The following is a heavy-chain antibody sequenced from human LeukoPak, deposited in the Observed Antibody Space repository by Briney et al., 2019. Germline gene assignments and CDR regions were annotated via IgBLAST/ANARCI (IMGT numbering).Heavy chain of an antibody. D-gene: IGHD6-13*01. Sequence: GESLKISCKGSGYSFTSYWIGWVRQMPGKGLEWMGIIYPGDSDTRYSPSFQGQVTISADKSISTAYLQWSSLKASDTAMYYCARCMQLAETPNWFDPWGQGTLVTVSP. J-gene: IGHJ5*02. CDR1: GYSFTSYW. V-gene: IGHV5-51*01. CDR2: IYPGDSDT. CDR3: ARCMQLAETPNWFDP.